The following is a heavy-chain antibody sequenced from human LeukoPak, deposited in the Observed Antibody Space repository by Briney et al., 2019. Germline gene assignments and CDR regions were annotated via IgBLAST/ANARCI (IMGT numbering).Heavy chain of an antibody. D-gene: IGHD2-15*01. CDR2: ISGSSSYI. Sequence: GGSLRLSCEASGFTFSAYAMTWVRQAPGKGLEWVSSISGSSSYICYADSLKGRFTISRDDAKNSLFLQMNSLRAEDTAVYYCARWGYCSGGNCYIDYWGQGTLVTVSS. V-gene: IGHV3-21*01. CDR1: GFTFSAYA. CDR3: ARWGYCSGGNCYIDY. J-gene: IGHJ4*02.